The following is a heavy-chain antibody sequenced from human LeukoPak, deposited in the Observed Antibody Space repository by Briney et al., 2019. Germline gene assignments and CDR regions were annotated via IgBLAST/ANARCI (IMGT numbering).Heavy chain of an antibody. Sequence: QPGRSLRLSCAASGFTFSSYGMHWVRQAPGKGLECVAIIWYDGSNKYYADSVKGRFTISRDNSKNTLYLQMSSLRDEDTAVYYCARSRAAAIYYFDYWGQGTLVTVSS. D-gene: IGHD6-13*01. CDR2: IWYDGSNK. CDR1: GFTFSSYG. V-gene: IGHV3-33*01. CDR3: ARSRAAAIYYFDY. J-gene: IGHJ4*02.